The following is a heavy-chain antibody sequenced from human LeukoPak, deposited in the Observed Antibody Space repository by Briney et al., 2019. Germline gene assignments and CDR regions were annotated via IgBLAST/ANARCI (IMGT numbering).Heavy chain of an antibody. D-gene: IGHD5-18*01. CDR3: ARGTRGFTYGLDF. V-gene: IGHV3-21*01. CDR1: GFSFSTYT. Sequence: GGSLRLSCAASGFSFSTYTMTWVRQAPGKGLEWVSSISSNGYIYYADSLKGRFTISRDSAENSLYLQMSSLRVEDTALYYCARGTRGFTYGLDFWGQGTLVTVSS. J-gene: IGHJ4*02. CDR2: ISSNGYI.